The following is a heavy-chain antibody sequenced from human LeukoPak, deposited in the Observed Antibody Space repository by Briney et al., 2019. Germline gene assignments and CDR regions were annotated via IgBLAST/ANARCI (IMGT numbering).Heavy chain of an antibody. Sequence: GGSLRLSCAASGFTFSSYAMSWVRQAPGKGLEWVSAISGSGGSTYYADSVKGRFTISRDNFKNTLYLQMNSLRAEDTAVYYCAKDRIQLWRGWAFDIWGQGTMVTVSS. D-gene: IGHD5-18*01. CDR1: GFTFSSYA. J-gene: IGHJ3*02. CDR3: AKDRIQLWRGWAFDI. V-gene: IGHV3-23*01. CDR2: ISGSGGST.